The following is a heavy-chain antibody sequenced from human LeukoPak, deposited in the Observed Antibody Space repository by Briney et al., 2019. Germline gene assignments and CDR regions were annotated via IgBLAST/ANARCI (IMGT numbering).Heavy chain of an antibody. D-gene: IGHD2-2*01. CDR3: ARDQLLLSYYYGMDV. Sequence: SGGSLRLSCAASGFTFSSYAMHWVRQAPGKGLEYVSAISSNGGITYYANYVEGRFTISRDNSKNTLYLQMGSLRAEDMAVYYCARDQLLLSYYYGMDVWGQGTTVTVSS. CDR2: ISSNGGIT. J-gene: IGHJ6*02. CDR1: GFTFSSYA. V-gene: IGHV3-64*01.